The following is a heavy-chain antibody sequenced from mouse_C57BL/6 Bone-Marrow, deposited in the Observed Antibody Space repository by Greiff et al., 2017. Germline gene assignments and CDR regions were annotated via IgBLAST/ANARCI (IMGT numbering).Heavy chain of an antibody. D-gene: IGHD1-1*01. CDR3: ARGDYGSGYVRYWYCDV. Sequence: VQLQESGAELARPGASVKLSCKASGYTFTSYGISWVKQRTGQGLAWIGEIYPRSGNTYYNEKFKGKATLPADKFSSTAYMVLRSLTSEDTAVYFCARGDYGSGYVRYWYCDVWGTGTTVTVSS. V-gene: IGHV1-81*01. CDR2: IYPRSGNT. CDR1: GYTFTSYG. J-gene: IGHJ1*03.